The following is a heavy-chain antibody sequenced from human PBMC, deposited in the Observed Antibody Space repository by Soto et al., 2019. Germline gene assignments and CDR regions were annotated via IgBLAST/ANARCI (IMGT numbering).Heavy chain of an antibody. J-gene: IGHJ6*02. CDR3: AKNLNYYYYYGMDV. V-gene: IGHV3-30*18. Sequence: GGSLRLSCAASGFTSSSYGVHWVRQAPGKGLEWVAFISFDASNKYYEDSVKGRFTISRDNSKNTLYLQMSSLSAEDTGVYYCAKNLNYYYYYGMDVWGQGTTVTVSS. CDR2: ISFDASNK. CDR1: GFTSSSYG.